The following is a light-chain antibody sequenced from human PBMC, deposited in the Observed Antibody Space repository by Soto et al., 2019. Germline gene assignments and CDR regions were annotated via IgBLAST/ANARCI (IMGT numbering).Light chain of an antibody. CDR3: QQYDNLPFT. Sequence: DIRMTQSPSSLSASVGDRVTITCQASQDIKNYLNWYQQKSGKAPKLLIYDASDLETGVPSRFSGSGSGTDFTFTINSLQPEDIATYYCQQYDNLPFTFGGGTKVDIK. J-gene: IGKJ4*01. CDR1: QDIKNY. CDR2: DAS. V-gene: IGKV1-33*01.